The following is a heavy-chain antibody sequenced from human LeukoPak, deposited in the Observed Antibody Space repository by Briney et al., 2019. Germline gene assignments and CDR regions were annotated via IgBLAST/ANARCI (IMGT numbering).Heavy chain of an antibody. CDR2: MNPNSGNT. Sequence: ASVKVSCKASGYTFTSYGISWVRQATGQGLEWMGWMNPNSGNTGYAQKFQGRVTITRNTSISTAYMELSSLRSEDTAVYYCAKAHDSSGYWGSDAFDIWGQGTMVTVFS. V-gene: IGHV1-8*03. CDR3: AKAHDSSGYWGSDAFDI. J-gene: IGHJ3*02. D-gene: IGHD3-22*01. CDR1: GYTFTSYG.